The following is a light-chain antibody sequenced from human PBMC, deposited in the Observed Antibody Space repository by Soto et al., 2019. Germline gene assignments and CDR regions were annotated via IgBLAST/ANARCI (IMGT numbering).Light chain of an antibody. J-gene: IGLJ1*01. V-gene: IGLV1-40*01. CDR3: QSYDSSLSGSKV. CDR1: SSNSGAGHD. Sequence: QSVLTQPPSVSGAPGRRVTGSCTGSSSNSGAGHDVHWYQHLPGTTPKLLIYGNGSRPSGVPDRFSGSKSGTSASLAITGLQAEDEADYYCQSYDSSLSGSKVFGTGTKVTGL. CDR2: GNG.